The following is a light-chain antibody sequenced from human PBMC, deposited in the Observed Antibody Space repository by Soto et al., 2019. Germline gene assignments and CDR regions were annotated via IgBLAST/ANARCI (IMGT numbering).Light chain of an antibody. V-gene: IGLV2-14*01. J-gene: IGLJ3*02. CDR2: EVS. CDR1: SSDVGAYNY. Sequence: QSALTQPASVSGSPGQSITISCTGTSSDVGAYNYVSWYQQYPGKAPKLMIYEVSNRPSGVSTRFSGSKSGNTASLTISGLQAEDEAVYYCCSHSSSITWMFGGGTKLTVL. CDR3: CSHSSSITWM.